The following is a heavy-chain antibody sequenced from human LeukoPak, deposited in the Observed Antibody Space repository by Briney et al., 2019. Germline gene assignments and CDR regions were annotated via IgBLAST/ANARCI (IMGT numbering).Heavy chain of an antibody. CDR1: GYIFTNYW. V-gene: IGHV5-51*01. J-gene: IGHJ6*03. CDR2: IYPGDSDF. Sequence: HGESLKISCKGSGYIFTNYWFGRVRQMPGKGLEWVGIIYPGDSDFRYSPSFRGQVTLSADKSISTAYLQWSRLKASDTAMYYCARHMSGTGLNYYCSYYMDVWGKGTTVTVSS. CDR3: ARHMSGTGLNYYCSYYMDV. D-gene: IGHD2-8*02.